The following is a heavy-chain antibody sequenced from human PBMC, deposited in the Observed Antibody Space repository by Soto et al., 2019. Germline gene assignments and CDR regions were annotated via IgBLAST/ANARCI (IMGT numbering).Heavy chain of an antibody. CDR2: MYNTGST. Sequence: SETLSITCTVSGGSISSYYWSWIRQPPGKGLEWIGYMYNTGSTVYNPPFKSRVTISVDTSKNQFSLKLNSVTAADTAVYYCARDLWGYCGTDCYPLDVWGQGTTVT. J-gene: IGHJ6*02. CDR1: GGSISSYY. CDR3: ARDLWGYCGTDCYPLDV. V-gene: IGHV4-59*01. D-gene: IGHD2-21*02.